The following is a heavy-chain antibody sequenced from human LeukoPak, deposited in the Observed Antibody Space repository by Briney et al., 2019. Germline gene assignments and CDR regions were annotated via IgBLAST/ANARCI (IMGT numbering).Heavy chain of an antibody. CDR1: GFTFSSYA. CDR2: ISGSGGST. Sequence: PGGSLRLSCAASGFTFSSYAMSWVRQAPGKGLEWVSAISGSGGSTYYADSVKGRFTISRDNAKNSLYLQMNSLRAEDTAVYYCARARLGYLDYWGQGTLVTVSS. CDR3: ARARLGYLDY. V-gene: IGHV3-23*01. J-gene: IGHJ4*02. D-gene: IGHD2-2*03.